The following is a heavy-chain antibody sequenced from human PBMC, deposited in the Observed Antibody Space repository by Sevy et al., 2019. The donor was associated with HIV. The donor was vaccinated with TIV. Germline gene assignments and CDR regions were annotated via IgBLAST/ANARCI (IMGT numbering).Heavy chain of an antibody. D-gene: IGHD6-19*01. CDR1: VFIFISYA. CDR2: ISGSGGST. Sequence: GGSLRLSCAASVFIFISYAMSWVRQAPGKGLEWVSSISGSGGSTYYADSVKGRFTVSRDNSKNMLYLQMNSLRAEDTAVYYCAKEELSGFYWGQGTLVTVSS. V-gene: IGHV3-23*01. CDR3: AKEELSGFY. J-gene: IGHJ4*02.